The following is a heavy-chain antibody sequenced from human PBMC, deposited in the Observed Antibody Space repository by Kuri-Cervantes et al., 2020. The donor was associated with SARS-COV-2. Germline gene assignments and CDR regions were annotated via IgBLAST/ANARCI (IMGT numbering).Heavy chain of an antibody. D-gene: IGHD2-21*01. CDR2: LNPDTGNT. CDR3: AINPYCGGDCYPGDY. Sequence: ASVKVSCKASGYSFSSYDINWVRQAAGQGLEWMGWLNPDTGNTGNAKEFQGRVTMTTDTSINTAYMEVSSLSFEDTAIYYCAINPYCGGDCYPGDYWGQGTLVTVSS. CDR1: GYSFSSYD. V-gene: IGHV1-8*01. J-gene: IGHJ4*02.